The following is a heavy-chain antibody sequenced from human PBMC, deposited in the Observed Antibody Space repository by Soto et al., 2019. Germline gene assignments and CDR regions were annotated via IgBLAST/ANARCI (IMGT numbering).Heavy chain of an antibody. CDR2: ISGSGGST. CDR1: GFTFSSYA. V-gene: IGHV3-23*01. Sequence: EVQLLESGGGLVQPGGSLRLSCAASGFTFSSYAMSWVRRAPGKGLEWVSAISGSGGSTYYADSVKGRFTISRDNSKNTLYLQMTSLRAEDTAVYYCAKDFGVLGVAFDIWGQGTMVTVSS. D-gene: IGHD3-10*01. CDR3: AKDFGVLGVAFDI. J-gene: IGHJ3*02.